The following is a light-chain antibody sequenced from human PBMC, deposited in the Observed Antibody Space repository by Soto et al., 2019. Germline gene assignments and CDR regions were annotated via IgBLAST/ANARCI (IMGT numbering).Light chain of an antibody. Sequence: QPVLTQPPSASGTPGQRVTISCSGSSSNIEENSVTWYQRLPGTAPKVLIYNDYQRPSGVPDRFSGSKSGTSASLAISGLQSEDDGDYYCTAWDDSLNAWLFGGGTKLTVL. J-gene: IGLJ3*02. CDR2: NDY. V-gene: IGLV1-44*01. CDR1: SSNIEENS. CDR3: TAWDDSLNAWL.